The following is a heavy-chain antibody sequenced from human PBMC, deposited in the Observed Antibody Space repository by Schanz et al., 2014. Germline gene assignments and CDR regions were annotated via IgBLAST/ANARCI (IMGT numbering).Heavy chain of an antibody. D-gene: IGHD6-13*01. J-gene: IGHJ4*02. CDR1: GFTFSDYY. V-gene: IGHV3-11*05. CDR3: ARLDSRSGYPRY. CDR2: ISSSGSYT. Sequence: QVQLVESGGGLVKPGGSLRLSCAASGFTFSDYYMSWIRQAPGKGLEWVSYISSSGSYTNYADSVKGRFTTSRDNGKKSMYLQMNSLRARVTAVYYCARLDSRSGYPRYWGQGTLVTVSS.